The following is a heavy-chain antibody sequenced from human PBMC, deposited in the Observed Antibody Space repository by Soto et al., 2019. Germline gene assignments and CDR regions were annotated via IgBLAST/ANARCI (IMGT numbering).Heavy chain of an antibody. CDR3: ARSTGGFGDLLQFDH. CDR1: GFPFTTNGPG. V-gene: IGHV2-5*02. Sequence: QITLKESGPTRVQPTQTLTLTCTFSGFPFTTNGPGVNWIRQPPGKALEWLALIYWDDDKRYNPSLKNRLTITKDISKNQVVLTISDMDPVDTATYFCARSTGGFGDLLQFDHWGQGTLVTVSS. D-gene: IGHD3-10*01. CDR2: IYWDDDK. J-gene: IGHJ4*02.